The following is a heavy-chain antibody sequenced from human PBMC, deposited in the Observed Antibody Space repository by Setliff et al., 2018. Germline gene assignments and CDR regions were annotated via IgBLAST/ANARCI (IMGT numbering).Heavy chain of an antibody. J-gene: IGHJ6*04. V-gene: IGHV5-51*01. Sequence: GESLKVSCQGSGYTFTNYWIGWVRQMPGKGLEWMGIIWPGDSDTRYSPSFQGQVTISADKSISTAYLQWSSLKASDTAMYYCARRGNGGTLDVWGKGTTVTVSS. D-gene: IGHD2-8*01. CDR2: IWPGDSDT. CDR3: ARRGNGGTLDV. CDR1: GYTFTNYW.